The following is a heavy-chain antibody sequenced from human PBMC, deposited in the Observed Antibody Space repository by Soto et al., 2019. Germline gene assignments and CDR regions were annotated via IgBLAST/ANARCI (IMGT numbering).Heavy chain of an antibody. Sequence: LSLTCTVSGGSISSYYWSWIRQPPGKGLEWIGYIYYSGSTNYNPSLKSRVTISVDTSKNQFSLKLSSVTAADTAVYYCARYCSGGSCYHDAFDIWGQGTMVTVSS. D-gene: IGHD2-15*01. CDR1: GGSISSYY. V-gene: IGHV4-59*01. CDR2: IYYSGST. CDR3: ARYCSGGSCYHDAFDI. J-gene: IGHJ3*02.